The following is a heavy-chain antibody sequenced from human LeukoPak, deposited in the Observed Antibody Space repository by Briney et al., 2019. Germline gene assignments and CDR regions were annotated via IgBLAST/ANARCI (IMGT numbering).Heavy chain of an antibody. CDR2: ISDSSTTI. V-gene: IGHV3-48*01. D-gene: IGHD1-26*01. Sequence: GGSLRLSCAASGFTFSSCAMNWVRRAPGKGLEWISYISDSSTTIYYADSVKRRFTTSRDNAKNSLHLQMNSLRVEDTAVYYCVRDQGAPDYWGQGTLVTVSS. J-gene: IGHJ4*02. CDR3: VRDQGAPDY. CDR1: GFTFSSCA.